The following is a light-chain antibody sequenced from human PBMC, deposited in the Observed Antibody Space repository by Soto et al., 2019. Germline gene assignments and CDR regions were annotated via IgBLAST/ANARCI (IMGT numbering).Light chain of an antibody. V-gene: IGLV1-51*01. CDR2: DND. Sequence: QLVLTQPPSVSAAPGQKVTISCSGSSSNIGNTYVSWYQQLPGTAPKLLICDNDQRPSGIPDRFSGSKSGTSATLAITGLQAGDEADYYCGAWDTNLNAEVFGGGTKVTVL. CDR1: SSNIGNTY. J-gene: IGLJ2*01. CDR3: GAWDTNLNAEV.